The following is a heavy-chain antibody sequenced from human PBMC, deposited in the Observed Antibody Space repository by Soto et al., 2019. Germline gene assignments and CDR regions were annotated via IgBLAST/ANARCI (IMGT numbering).Heavy chain of an antibody. V-gene: IGHV3-30-3*01. J-gene: IGHJ6*02. CDR3: ARGDREDILVVVGARPGEYGIVI. Sequence: GGSLRLSCAASGFTFRNHAMHWVRQAPGKGLECLAVIAYDGSNAFYRDSVKGRFTISRDNSKNTLYLHMNSLRSEDTGVYYCARGDREDILVVVGARPGEYGIVIWGQGTTVTVSS. CDR2: IAYDGSNA. D-gene: IGHD2-15*01. CDR1: GFTFRNHA.